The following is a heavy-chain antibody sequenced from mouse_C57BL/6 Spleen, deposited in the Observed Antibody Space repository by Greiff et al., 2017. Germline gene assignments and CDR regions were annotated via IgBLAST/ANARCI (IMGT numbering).Heavy chain of an antibody. D-gene: IGHD6-1*01. Sequence: QVQLQQPGAELVKPGASVKLSCKASGYTFTSYWMQWVKQRPGQGLEWIGEIDPSDSYTNYNQKFKGKATLTVDTSSSTAYMQLSSLTSEDSAVYYCAASGDRDYWGQGTTLTVSS. CDR2: IDPSDSYT. CDR3: AASGDRDY. CDR1: GYTFTSYW. V-gene: IGHV1-50*01. J-gene: IGHJ2*01.